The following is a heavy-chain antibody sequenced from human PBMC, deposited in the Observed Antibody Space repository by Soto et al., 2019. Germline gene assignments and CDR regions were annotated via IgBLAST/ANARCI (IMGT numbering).Heavy chain of an antibody. CDR1: GFTFDDYA. CDR3: AKVTHYDILTGYADY. V-gene: IGHV3-9*01. CDR2: ISWNSGSI. Sequence: EVQLVESGGGLVQPGRSLRLSCAASGFTFDDYAMHWVRQAPGKGLEWVSGISWNSGSIGYADSVQGRFTISRDNAKNSLYLQMNSLRAEDTALYYCAKVTHYDILTGYADYWGQGTLVTFSS. J-gene: IGHJ4*02. D-gene: IGHD3-9*01.